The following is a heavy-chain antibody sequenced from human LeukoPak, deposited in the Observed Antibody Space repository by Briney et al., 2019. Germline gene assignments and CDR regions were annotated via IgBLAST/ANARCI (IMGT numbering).Heavy chain of an antibody. CDR3: AREGAYYDSSGYYCRAFDI. D-gene: IGHD3-22*01. V-gene: IGHV1-2*02. Sequence: ASVKVSCKASGYTFTGYYMHWVRQAPGQGLEWMGWINPNSGGTNYAQKFQGRVTMTRDTSISTAYMEPSRLRSDDTAVYYCAREGAYYDSSGYYCRAFDIWGQGTMVTVSS. CDR2: INPNSGGT. CDR1: GYTFTGYY. J-gene: IGHJ3*02.